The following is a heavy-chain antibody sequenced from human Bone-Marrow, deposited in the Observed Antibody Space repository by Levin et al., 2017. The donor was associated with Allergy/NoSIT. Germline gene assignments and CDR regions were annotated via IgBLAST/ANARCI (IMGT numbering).Heavy chain of an antibody. V-gene: IGHV4-39*07. CDR1: GGSISSSSYY. CDR2: IYYSGST. D-gene: IGHD1-26*01. Sequence: KPSETLSLTCTVSGGSISSSSYYWGWIRQPPGKGLEWIGSIYYSGSTYYNPSLKSRVTISVDTSKNQFSLKLSSVTAADTAVYYCAREGIVGATTDYYYYYGMDVWGQGTTVTVSS. J-gene: IGHJ6*02. CDR3: AREGIVGATTDYYYYYGMDV.